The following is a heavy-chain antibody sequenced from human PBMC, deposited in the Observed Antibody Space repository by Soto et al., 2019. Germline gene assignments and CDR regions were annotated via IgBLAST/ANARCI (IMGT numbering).Heavy chain of an antibody. D-gene: IGHD3-10*01. Sequence: EVQLVESGGVLVQPGGSLKVSCAASGFTFSSSWMNWVRQAPGKGLEWVANIKGDGSEEYYVDSVRGRFPISRDNANSSLSLQMNSLRAEDTAVYYCAAGFPPDDWGQGTLVTVSS. CDR1: GFTFSSSW. V-gene: IGHV3-7*01. J-gene: IGHJ4*02. CDR2: IKGDGSEE. CDR3: AAGFPPDD.